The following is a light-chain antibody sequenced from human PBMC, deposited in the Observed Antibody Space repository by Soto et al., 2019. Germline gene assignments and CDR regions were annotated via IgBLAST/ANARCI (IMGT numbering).Light chain of an antibody. CDR2: DVS. Sequence: QSVLPQPASVSGSPGQSITISCTGTSSDVGGYNDVSWYQQHPGKAPKLMIYDVSNRPSGVSNRFSGSKSGNTASLTISGLQAEDEADYYCNSYTSSSTLLYVFGTGTKVTVL. V-gene: IGLV2-14*01. J-gene: IGLJ1*01. CDR1: SSDVGGYND. CDR3: NSYTSSSTLLYV.